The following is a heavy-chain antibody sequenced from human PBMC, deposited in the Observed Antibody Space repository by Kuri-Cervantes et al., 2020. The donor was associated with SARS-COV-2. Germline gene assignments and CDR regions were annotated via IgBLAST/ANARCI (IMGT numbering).Heavy chain of an antibody. J-gene: IGHJ6*02. CDR2: IGTAGDP. CDR1: GFTFSSYD. D-gene: IGHD2-2*01. V-gene: IGHV3-13*05. CDR3: ARSQSYCSTTSCYSGGGMDV. Sequence: GESLKISCAASGFTFSSYDMHWVRQATGKGLEWVSAIGTAGDPYYPGSVKGRFTISRENAKNSLYLQMNSLRAGDTAVYYCARSQSYCSTTSCYSGGGMDVWGQGTTVTVSS.